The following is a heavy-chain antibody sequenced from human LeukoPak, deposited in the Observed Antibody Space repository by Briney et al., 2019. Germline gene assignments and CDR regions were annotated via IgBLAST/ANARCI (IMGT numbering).Heavy chain of an antibody. CDR2: IYYSGST. J-gene: IGHJ6*02. V-gene: IGHV4-39*07. CDR1: GGSISSGGYY. Sequence: SQTLSLTCTVSGGSISSGGYYWGWIRQPPGKGLEWIGSIYYSGSTYYNPSLKSRVTISVDTSKSQFSLKLSSVTAADTAVYYCARGGDSSGYYYYYYGMDVWGQGTTVTVSS. CDR3: ARGGDSSGYYYYYYGMDV. D-gene: IGHD3-22*01.